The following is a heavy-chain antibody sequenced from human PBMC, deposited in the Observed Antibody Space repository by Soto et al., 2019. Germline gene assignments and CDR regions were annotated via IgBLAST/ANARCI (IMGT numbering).Heavy chain of an antibody. V-gene: IGHV4-4*07. CDR1: GGSISTYY. J-gene: IGHJ3*02. CDR2: VYISGST. Sequence: PDTLSLTCTVSGGSISTYYWNWIRQSAGKGLEWIGRVYISGSTNYHPPLKSRVAMSVDTSNNQFSLKVTSVTAADTAVYYCARGGRDGFDIWGQGTMVTVS. CDR3: ARGGRDGFDI.